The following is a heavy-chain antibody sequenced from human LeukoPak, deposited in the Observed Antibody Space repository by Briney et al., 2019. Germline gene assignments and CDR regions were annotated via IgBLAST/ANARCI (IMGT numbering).Heavy chain of an antibody. D-gene: IGHD5-24*01. CDR3: ARDDMATAPYYYYGMDV. CDR2: ISSSSSYI. V-gene: IGHV3-21*01. J-gene: IGHJ6*02. Sequence: GGSLRLSCAASGFTFSTYSMNWVRQAPGKGLEWVSSISSSSSYIYYADSVKGRFTISRDNAKNSLYLQMNSLRAEDTAVYYCARDDMATAPYYYYGMDVWGQGTTVIVSS. CDR1: GFTFSTYS.